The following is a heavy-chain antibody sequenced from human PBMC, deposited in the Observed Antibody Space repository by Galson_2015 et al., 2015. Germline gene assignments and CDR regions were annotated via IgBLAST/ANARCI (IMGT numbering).Heavy chain of an antibody. CDR1: GGTFSSYA. CDR3: ARYCSSTSCYVDWFDP. CDR2: IIPIFGTA. D-gene: IGHD2-2*01. J-gene: IGHJ5*02. Sequence: SVKVSCKASGGTFSSYAISWVRQAPGQGLEWMGGIIPIFGTANYAQKFQGRVTITADKSTSTAYMELSSLRSEDTAVYYCARYCSSTSCYVDWFDPWGQGTLVTVSS. V-gene: IGHV1-69*06.